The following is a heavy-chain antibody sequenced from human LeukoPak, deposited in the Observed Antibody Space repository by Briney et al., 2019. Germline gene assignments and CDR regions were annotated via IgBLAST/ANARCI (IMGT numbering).Heavy chain of an antibody. Sequence: SETLSLTCTVSGGSIGTDFWSWIRQPPGKGLEWIAYIYYSGSSNYNPSLKSRATISVDTSKNQFSLRLRSVTASDTAVYYCARRTGSGWYWHFDLWGRGTLVTVSS. CDR3: ARRTGSGWYWHFDL. J-gene: IGHJ2*01. CDR1: GGSIGTDF. D-gene: IGHD6-19*01. CDR2: IYYSGSS. V-gene: IGHV4-59*08.